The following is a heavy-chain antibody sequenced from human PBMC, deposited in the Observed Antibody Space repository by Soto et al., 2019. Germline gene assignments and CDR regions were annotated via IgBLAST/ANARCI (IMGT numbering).Heavy chain of an antibody. CDR2: ISSTGRTI. D-gene: IGHD4-17*01. Sequence: QVHLVESGGGLVKPGGSLRLSCAASRFTFSDFYMSWIRQAPGKGLEWVSYISSTGRTIYYADSVRGRFTISRDDAKNSRYLHMNSLRAEETAVYYCASSYGVNAHVAFDIWGQGTMVTVSS. J-gene: IGHJ3*02. CDR3: ASSYGVNAHVAFDI. CDR1: RFTFSDFY. V-gene: IGHV3-11*01.